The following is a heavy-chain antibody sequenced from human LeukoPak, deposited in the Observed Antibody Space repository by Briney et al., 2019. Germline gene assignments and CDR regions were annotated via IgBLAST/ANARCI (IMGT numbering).Heavy chain of an antibody. J-gene: IGHJ4*02. V-gene: IGHV3-11*01. Sequence: GGSLRLSCATSGFTFSDYYMSWIRQAPGKGLEWLSYISSGGSTIYYADSVKGRFTISRDNAKNSLYLQMNSLRAEDTAVYYCARVKFWWKYGDLLDYWGQGTLVTVSS. CDR3: ARVKFWWKYGDLLDY. CDR2: ISSGGSTI. D-gene: IGHD4-17*01. CDR1: GFTFSDYY.